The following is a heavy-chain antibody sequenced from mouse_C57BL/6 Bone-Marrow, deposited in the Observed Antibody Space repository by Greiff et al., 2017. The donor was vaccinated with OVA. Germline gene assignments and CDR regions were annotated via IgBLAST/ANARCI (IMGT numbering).Heavy chain of an antibody. V-gene: IGHV1-76*01. D-gene: IGHD2-3*01. CDR3: ARDDGYFFEY. Sequence: VQLQQSGAEVVRPGASVKLSCKASGYTFTDHYINWVKQRPGQGLEWIARIYHGSGNTSYNEKFKGKGTLTAEKSSNTAYMQLSSLTSEDSAVYFCARDDGYFFEYWGQGTTLTVSS. J-gene: IGHJ2*01. CDR2: IYHGSGNT. CDR1: GYTFTDHY.